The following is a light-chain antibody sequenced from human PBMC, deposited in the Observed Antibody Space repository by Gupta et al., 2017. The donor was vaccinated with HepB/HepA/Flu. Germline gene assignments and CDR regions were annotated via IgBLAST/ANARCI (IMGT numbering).Light chain of an antibody. Sequence: QSALTQPASVSGSPGQSITTSCTGTNSDVGGYKYVSWYQQHPGKAPKLLIYDVSTRPSGVSDRFSGSKSGNTASLTISGLQAEDEANYYCSSHTRFNTVLFGGGTKLTVL. J-gene: IGLJ2*01. V-gene: IGLV2-14*01. CDR3: SSHTRFNTVL. CDR2: DVS. CDR1: NSDVGGYKY.